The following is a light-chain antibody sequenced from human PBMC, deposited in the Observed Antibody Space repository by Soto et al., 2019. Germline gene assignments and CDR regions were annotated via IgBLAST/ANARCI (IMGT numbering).Light chain of an antibody. V-gene: IGKV4-1*01. CDR3: QQYYSSPWT. CDR2: WAS. CDR1: QSVLYTSNGNNF. Sequence: IVMTQSPASLAVSLGERATINCKSCQSVLYTSNGNNFLAWYQQKPGQSPNLLIYWASTRESGVPDRFSGSGSGTDFTLTISSLQAEDVAVYYCQQYYSSPWTFGQGTKVEIK. J-gene: IGKJ1*01.